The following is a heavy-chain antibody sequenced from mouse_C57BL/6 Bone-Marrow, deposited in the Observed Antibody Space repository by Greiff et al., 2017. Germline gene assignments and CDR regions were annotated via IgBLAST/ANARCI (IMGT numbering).Heavy chain of an antibody. CDR1: GYTFTSYG. Sequence: QVQLKESGAELARPGASVKLSCKASGYTFTSYGISWVKQRTGQGLEWIGEIYPRSGNTYYNEKFKGKATLTADKSSSTAYFELRILTSEDSAVYFCAREDPIYFDYDEAWFAYWGQGTLVTVSA. D-gene: IGHD2-4*01. CDR3: AREDPIYFDYDEAWFAY. J-gene: IGHJ3*01. CDR2: IYPRSGNT. V-gene: IGHV1-81*01.